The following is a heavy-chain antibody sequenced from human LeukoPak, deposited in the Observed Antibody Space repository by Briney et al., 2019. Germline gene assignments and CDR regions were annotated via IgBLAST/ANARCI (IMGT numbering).Heavy chain of an antibody. D-gene: IGHD3-10*01. CDR2: IYYTGTT. V-gene: IGHV4-59*01. CDR1: GGSISSYY. CDR3: ARHYSSGTYPLDS. Sequence: KTSETLSLTCTVSGGSISSYYWSWIRQSPGKGLEWLAYIYYTGTTNYNPSVKSRLTISIDTSKNQLSLTLNSVTAADTAVYYCARHYSSGTYPLDSWGQGTLVTVSS. J-gene: IGHJ4*02.